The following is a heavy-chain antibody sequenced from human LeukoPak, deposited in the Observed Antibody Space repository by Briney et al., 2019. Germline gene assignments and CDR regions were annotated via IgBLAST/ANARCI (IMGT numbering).Heavy chain of an antibody. CDR2: ISFDRSHE. V-gene: IGHV3-30*02. J-gene: IGHJ6*02. D-gene: IGHD3-10*01. Sequence: GGSLRLSCAASGFTFGSYGMHWVRQAPGKGLEWVAFISFDRSHEYYGDSMRGRFTISRDNSKNTLHLQMNSLRAEDTAVYYCAKDGSGSYYYYYYYYGMDVWGQGTTVTVSS. CDR1: GFTFGSYG. CDR3: AKDGSGSYYYYYYYYGMDV.